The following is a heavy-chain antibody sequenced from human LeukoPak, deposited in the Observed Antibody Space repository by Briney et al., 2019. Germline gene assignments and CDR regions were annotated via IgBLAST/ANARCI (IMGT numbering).Heavy chain of an antibody. V-gene: IGHV1-69*13. CDR2: IIPIFGTA. J-gene: IGHJ3*02. D-gene: IGHD3-16*01. CDR3: ARDARSYVEDAFDI. Sequence: SVKVSCKASGGTFSSYAISWVRQAPGQGLEWMGGIIPIFGTANYAQKFQGRVMITADESTSTAYMELSSLRSEVTAVYYCARDARSYVEDAFDIWGQGTMVTVSS. CDR1: GGTFSSYA.